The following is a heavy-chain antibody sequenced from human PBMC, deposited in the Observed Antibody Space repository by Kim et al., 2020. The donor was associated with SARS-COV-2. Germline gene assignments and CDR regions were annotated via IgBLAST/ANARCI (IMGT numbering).Heavy chain of an antibody. Sequence: ASVKVSCKASGYTFTSYAMNWVRQAPGQGLEWMGWINTNTGNPTYAQGFTGRFVFSLDTSVSTAYLQISSLKAEDTAVYYCARDPVPTQGRGESAMVYGMDVWGQGTTVTVSS. CDR3: ARDPVPTQGRGESAMVYGMDV. CDR2: INTNTGNP. J-gene: IGHJ6*02. CDR1: GYTFTSYA. D-gene: IGHD3-10*01. V-gene: IGHV7-4-1*02.